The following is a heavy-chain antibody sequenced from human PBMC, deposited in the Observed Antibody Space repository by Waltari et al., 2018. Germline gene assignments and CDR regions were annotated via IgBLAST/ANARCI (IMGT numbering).Heavy chain of an antibody. CDR2: INDSGRT. CDR1: GGSFSGNY. CDR3: ARGTFGVVIIPYYYYHMDV. V-gene: IGHV4-34*02. Sequence: QVQLQQWGAGLLQPSETLSLTCAVYGGSFSGNYWTWIRQAPGKGLEWIGEINDSGRTKYKPSLKSRVTISIDTSKNQFSLRPSSVTAADRAVYYCARGTFGVVIIPYYYYHMDVWGKGTSVTVSS. D-gene: IGHD3-3*01. J-gene: IGHJ6*03.